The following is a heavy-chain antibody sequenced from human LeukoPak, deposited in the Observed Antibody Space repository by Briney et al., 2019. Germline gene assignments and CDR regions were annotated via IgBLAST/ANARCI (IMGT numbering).Heavy chain of an antibody. J-gene: IGHJ4*02. CDR2: IRGSGDRT. CDR3: AKDFRVGGWSAMLGRVGLNFDY. V-gene: IGHV3-23*01. D-gene: IGHD6-19*01. Sequence: GGSLRLSCAAAGFTFSSYAMSWVRQAPGKGLEWVSAIRGSGDRTHYADSVKGRFTISRDNSKNTLYLQMNILRAEDTAVYYCAKDFRVGGWSAMLGRVGLNFDYWGQGTLVTVSS. CDR1: GFTFSSYA.